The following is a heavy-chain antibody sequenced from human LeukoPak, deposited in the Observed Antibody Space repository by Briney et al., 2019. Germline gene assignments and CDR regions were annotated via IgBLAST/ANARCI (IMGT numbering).Heavy chain of an antibody. D-gene: IGHD4-17*01. J-gene: IGHJ4*02. CDR2: INPNSGGT. Sequence: ASVKVSCKASGYTFTGYYMHWVRQAPGQGLEWMGWINPNSGGTNYAQKFQGRVTMTRDTSINTAYMELSSLRSDDTAVYYCGRSNYGGDYFDYWGQGTLVTVSS. V-gene: IGHV1-2*02. CDR1: GYTFTGYY. CDR3: GRSNYGGDYFDY.